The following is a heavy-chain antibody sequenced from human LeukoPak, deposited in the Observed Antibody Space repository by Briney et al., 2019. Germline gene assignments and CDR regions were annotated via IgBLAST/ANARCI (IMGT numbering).Heavy chain of an antibody. V-gene: IGHV4-34*01. CDR1: GGSFSGYY. Sequence: SETLSLTCAVYGGSFSGYYWSWIRQPPGKGLEWIGEINHSGSTNYNPSLKSRVTISVDTSKNQFSLKLSSVTAADTAVYYCASTQRFWSGYYTGMGYWGQGTLVTVSS. J-gene: IGHJ4*02. D-gene: IGHD3-3*01. CDR2: INHSGST. CDR3: ASTQRFWSGYYTGMGY.